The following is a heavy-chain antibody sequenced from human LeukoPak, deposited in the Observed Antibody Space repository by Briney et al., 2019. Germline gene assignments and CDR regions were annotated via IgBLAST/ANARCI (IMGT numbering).Heavy chain of an antibody. CDR3: ARDGQRYSSSWYYFDY. CDR1: GGSISSSNW. D-gene: IGHD6-13*01. J-gene: IGHJ4*02. V-gene: IGHV4-4*02. CDR2: IYHSGST. Sequence: PSGTLSLTCAVSGGSISSSNWWSWVSQPPGKGLEWIGEIYHSGSTNYNPSLKSRVTISVDKSKNQFSLKLSSVTAADTAVYYCARDGQRYSSSWYYFDYWGQGTLVTVSS.